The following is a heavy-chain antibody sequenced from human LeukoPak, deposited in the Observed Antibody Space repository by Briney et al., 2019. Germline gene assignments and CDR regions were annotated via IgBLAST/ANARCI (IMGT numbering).Heavy chain of an antibody. Sequence: GGSLRLSCAASGFTFSSYSMNWVRQAPGKGLEWVSSISSSSSYIYYADSVKGRFTISRDNAKNSLYLQMNSLRAEGTAVYYCARVVVRGVHPLGYWGQGTLVTVSS. CDR3: ARVVVRGVHPLGY. D-gene: IGHD3-10*01. V-gene: IGHV3-21*01. CDR1: GFTFSSYS. CDR2: ISSSSSYI. J-gene: IGHJ4*02.